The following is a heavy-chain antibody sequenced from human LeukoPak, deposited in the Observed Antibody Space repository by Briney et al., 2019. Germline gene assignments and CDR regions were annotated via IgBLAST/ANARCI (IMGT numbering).Heavy chain of an antibody. CDR3: ARESLAGTTRKNYYYYYGMDV. Sequence: GASVKVSCKASGYTFTSYGISWVRQAPGQGLEWMGWISAYNGKTNYAQKLQGRVTMTTDTSTSTAYMELRSLRSDDTAVYYCARESLAGTTRKNYYYYYGMDVWGQGTTVTVSS. D-gene: IGHD6-19*01. J-gene: IGHJ6*02. CDR2: ISAYNGKT. CDR1: GYTFTSYG. V-gene: IGHV1-18*01.